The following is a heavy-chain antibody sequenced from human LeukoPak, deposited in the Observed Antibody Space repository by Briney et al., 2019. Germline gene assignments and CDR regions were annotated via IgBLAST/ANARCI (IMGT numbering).Heavy chain of an antibody. Sequence: SETLSLTCAVYGGSFSGYYWSWIRQPPGKGLEWIGYIYYSGSTNYNPSLKSRVTISVDTSKNQFSLKLNSVTAADTAVYYCARSGSYHNNFDYWGQGTLVTVSS. V-gene: IGHV4-59*01. CDR1: GGSFSGYY. D-gene: IGHD1-26*01. J-gene: IGHJ4*02. CDR2: IYYSGST. CDR3: ARSGSYHNNFDY.